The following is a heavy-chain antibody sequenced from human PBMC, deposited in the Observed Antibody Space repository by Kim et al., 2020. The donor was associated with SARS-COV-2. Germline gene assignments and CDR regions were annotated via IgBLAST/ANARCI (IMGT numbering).Heavy chain of an antibody. Sequence: ASVKVSCKASGYTFTSYNINWVRQATGQGLEWMGWMNPKNGNTGYAQKFQGRVTMTRSTSINTAYMELSSLTSEDTAVYYCARVDYSASGSPKWLDPWGQGALVTVSS. CDR2: MNPKNGNT. V-gene: IGHV1-8*01. CDR3: ARVDYSASGSPKWLDP. J-gene: IGHJ5*02. CDR1: GYTFTSYN. D-gene: IGHD3-10*01.